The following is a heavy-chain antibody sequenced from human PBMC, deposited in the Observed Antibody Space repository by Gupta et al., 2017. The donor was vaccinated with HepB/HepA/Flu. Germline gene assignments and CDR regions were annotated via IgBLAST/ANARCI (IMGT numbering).Heavy chain of an antibody. D-gene: IGHD3-3*01. J-gene: IGHJ4*02. CDR3: AKVPGITILGLVISFDY. CDR1: GFTFNIYA. V-gene: IGHV3-23*01. CDR2: ISGRGGNT. Sequence: EVQLLESGGGLVQPGRSLRLSCAASGFTFNIYAMSWVRQVPGKGLEWVSGISGRGGNTYYADSVKGRFTISRDNSKNTLYLQMNSLRAEDTAIYYCAKVPGITILGLVISFDYWGQGTLVTVSS.